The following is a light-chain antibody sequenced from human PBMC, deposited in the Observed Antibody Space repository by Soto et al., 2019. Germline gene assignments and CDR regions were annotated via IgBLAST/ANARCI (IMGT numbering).Light chain of an antibody. CDR2: GAS. CDR1: QSVSSN. CDR3: QQYNNWPPPP. J-gene: IGKJ4*01. V-gene: IGKV3-15*01. Sequence: EIVMTQSPATLSVSPGERATLSCRASQSVSSNLAWYQQKPGQAPRLLIYGASTRATGIPARFSGSGSGTEFTLTISSLQSEDCAVYYCQQYNNWPPPPFGGGTKVEIK.